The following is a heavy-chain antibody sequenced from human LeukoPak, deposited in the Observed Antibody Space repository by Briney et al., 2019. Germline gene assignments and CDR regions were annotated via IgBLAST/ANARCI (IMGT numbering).Heavy chain of an antibody. CDR2: ISWNSGSI. CDR1: GFTFDDYA. V-gene: IGHV3-9*01. D-gene: IGHD2-2*01. J-gene: IGHJ4*02. Sequence: HAGGSLRLSCAASGFTFDDYAMHWVRQAPGKGLEWVSGISWNSGSIGYADSVKGRFTISRDNAKNSLYLQMNSLRAEDTALYYCAKGPPEYCSSTSCYPPYYFDYWGQGTLVTVSS. CDR3: AKGPPEYCSSTSCYPPYYFDY.